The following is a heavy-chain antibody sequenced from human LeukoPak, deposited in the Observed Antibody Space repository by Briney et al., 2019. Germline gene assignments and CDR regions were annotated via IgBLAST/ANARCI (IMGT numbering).Heavy chain of an antibody. CDR1: GGTFSSYA. Sequence: SVKVSCKASGGTFSSYAISWVRQAPGQGLEWMGEIIPIFGTANYAQKFQGRVTITTDESTSTAYMELSSLRSEDTAVYYCASFRTTIVVVPAAIPNDAFDIWGQGTMVTVSS. CDR3: ASFRTTIVVVPAAIPNDAFDI. D-gene: IGHD2-2*02. CDR2: IIPIFGTA. J-gene: IGHJ3*02. V-gene: IGHV1-69*05.